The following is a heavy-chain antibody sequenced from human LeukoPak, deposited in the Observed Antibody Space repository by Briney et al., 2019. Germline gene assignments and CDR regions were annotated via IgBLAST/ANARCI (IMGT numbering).Heavy chain of an antibody. CDR2: IYYSGST. J-gene: IGHJ4*02. CDR3: ARRTILTGSDY. Sequence: ASETLSLTCTVSGGSISSSSYYWGWIRQPPGKGLEWIGSIYYSGSTYYNPSLKSRVTISVDTSKNQFSLKLSSVTAADTAVYYCARRTILTGSDYWGQGTLVTVSS. D-gene: IGHD3-9*01. CDR1: GGSISSSSYY. V-gene: IGHV4-39*01.